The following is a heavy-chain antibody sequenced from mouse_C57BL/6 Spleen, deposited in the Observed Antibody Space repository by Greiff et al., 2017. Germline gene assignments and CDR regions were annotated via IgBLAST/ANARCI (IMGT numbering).Heavy chain of an antibody. D-gene: IGHD2-12*01. CDR3: TRRYCYADC. J-gene: IGHJ2*01. V-gene: IGHV1-15*01. CDR1: GYTFTDYE. Sequence: QVQLQQSGAELVRPGASVTLSCKASGYTFTDYEMHWVKQTPVHGLEWIGAIDPETGGTAYNQKFKGKAILTADKSSSTAYMELSSLTSEDSAVYYCTRRYCYADCWGKGTTLTVSS. CDR2: IDPETGGT.